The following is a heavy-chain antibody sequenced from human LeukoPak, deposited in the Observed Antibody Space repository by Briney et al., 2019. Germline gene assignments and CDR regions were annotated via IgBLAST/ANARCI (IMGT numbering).Heavy chain of an antibody. CDR1: GGSISSSDSH. J-gene: IGHJ5*02. CDR3: ARDHGYYGSGSYFDP. CDR2: IYYSGST. Sequence: SETLSLTCTVSGGSISSSDSHWSWIRQPPGKGLEWIGYIYYSGSTYYNPSLKSRVTISVDTSKNQSSLKLSSVTAADTAVYYCARDHGYYGSGSYFDPWGQGTLVTVSS. V-gene: IGHV4-30-4*01. D-gene: IGHD3-10*01.